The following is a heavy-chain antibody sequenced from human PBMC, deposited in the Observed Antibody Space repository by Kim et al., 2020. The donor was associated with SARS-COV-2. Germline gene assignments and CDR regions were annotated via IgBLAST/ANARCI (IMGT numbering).Heavy chain of an antibody. Sequence: GGSLSLSCAASGFTFSHDWMTWVRQAPGKGLEWVANINQDGSESYYVDSVKGRFTISRDNAKNSLYLQMNSLRVEDTAAYYCARSVFGDNYWGQGTLVSV. CDR3: ARSVFGDNY. CDR2: INQDGSES. CDR1: GFTFSHDW. V-gene: IGHV3-7*01. D-gene: IGHD3-10*02. J-gene: IGHJ4*02.